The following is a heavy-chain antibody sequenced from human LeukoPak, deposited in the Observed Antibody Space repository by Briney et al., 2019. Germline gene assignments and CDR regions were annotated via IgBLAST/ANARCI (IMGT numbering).Heavy chain of an antibody. J-gene: IGHJ4*02. CDR2: ISWNSGSI. CDR1: GFTFDDYA. V-gene: IGHV3-9*01. D-gene: IGHD4-17*01. Sequence: GRSLRLSCAASGFTFDDYAMHWVRQAPGKGLEWVSGISWNSGSIGYADSVKGRFTISRDNAKNSLYLQMNSLSAEDTALYYCAKEADYGPVDYWGQGTLVTVSS. CDR3: AKEADYGPVDY.